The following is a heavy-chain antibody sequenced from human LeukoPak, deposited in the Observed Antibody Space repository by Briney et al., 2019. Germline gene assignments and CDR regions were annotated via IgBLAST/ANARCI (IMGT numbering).Heavy chain of an antibody. J-gene: IGHJ4*02. CDR2: ISPSGDIT. Sequence: GGSLRLSCAASGFIFSSHGMNWVRQAPGKGLEWVSGISPSGDITYYADSVKGRFTISRDNSKNTLYLQMNSLRAEDTAVYYCVRGGYSYSCWGQGTLVTVSS. V-gene: IGHV3-23*01. CDR3: VRGGYSYSC. CDR1: GFIFSSHG. D-gene: IGHD5-18*01.